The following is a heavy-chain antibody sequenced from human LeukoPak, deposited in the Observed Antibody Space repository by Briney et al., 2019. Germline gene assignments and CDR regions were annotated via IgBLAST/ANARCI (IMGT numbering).Heavy chain of an antibody. CDR3: ASRAYCSSTSCRYYYGMDV. V-gene: IGHV4-34*01. CDR1: GGSISSYY. D-gene: IGHD2-2*01. J-gene: IGHJ6*02. CDR2: INHSGST. Sequence: SDTLSLTCTVSGGSISSYYWSWIRQPPGKGLEWIGEINHSGSTNYNPSLKSRVTISVDTSKNQFSLKLSSVTAADTAVYYCASRAYCSSTSCRYYYGMDVWGQGTTVTVSS.